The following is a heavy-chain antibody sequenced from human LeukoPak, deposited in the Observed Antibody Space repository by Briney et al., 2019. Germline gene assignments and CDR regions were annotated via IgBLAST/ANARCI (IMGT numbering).Heavy chain of an antibody. CDR2: ISAKNGDT. CDR3: ARAGATVTTNFDN. CDR1: GYTFVIYG. D-gene: IGHD4-17*01. V-gene: IGHV1-18*01. Sequence: VASVKVSCKASGYTFVIYGISWVRQAPGQGLEWMGWISAKNGDTNYAQKFQGRVTMTTDTSTSTGYMDLRSLRSDDTAVYYCARAGATVTTNFDNWGQGTLVTVSS. J-gene: IGHJ4*02.